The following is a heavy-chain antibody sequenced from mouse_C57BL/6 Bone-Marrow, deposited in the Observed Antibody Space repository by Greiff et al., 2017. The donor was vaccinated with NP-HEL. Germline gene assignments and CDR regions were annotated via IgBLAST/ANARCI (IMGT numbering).Heavy chain of an antibody. V-gene: IGHV1-54*01. CDR2: INPGSGGT. Sequence: VQLQQSGAELVRPGTSVKVSCKASGYAFTNYLIEWVKQRPGQGLEWIGVINPGSGGTNYNEKFKGKATLTADKSSSTAYMQRSSLTSEDSAVYFCARGGFAYWGQGTLVTVSA. CDR3: ARGGFAY. J-gene: IGHJ3*01. CDR1: GYAFTNYL.